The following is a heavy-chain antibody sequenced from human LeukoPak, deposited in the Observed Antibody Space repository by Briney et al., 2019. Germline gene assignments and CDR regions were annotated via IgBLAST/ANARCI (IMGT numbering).Heavy chain of an antibody. V-gene: IGHV3-21*01. J-gene: IGHJ4*02. D-gene: IGHD6-19*01. CDR1: GFTFTAYS. CDR2: ISSGSSAI. Sequence: GGSLRLSCEASGFTFTAYSMTWVRQAPGKGLEWVSIISSGSSAIFSAGSLKGRFTISRDDAKNLLYLDMNSLRAEDTAVYYCARETFAVADHFDYWGQGTLVTVSS. CDR3: ARETFAVADHFDY.